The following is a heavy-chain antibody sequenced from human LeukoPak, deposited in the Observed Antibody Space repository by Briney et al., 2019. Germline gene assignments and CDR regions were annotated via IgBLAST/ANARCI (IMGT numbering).Heavy chain of an antibody. V-gene: IGHV3-66*01. J-gene: IGHJ4*02. D-gene: IGHD1-26*01. CDR3: ARERDSGSSPPYYFDY. CDR1: GFTVSSNY. CDR2: IYSGGST. Sequence: GGSLRLSCAASGFTVSSNYMSWVRQAPGKGLEWVSVIYSGGSTYYADSVKGRFTISRDNSKNTLYLQMNSLRAEDTAVYYCARERDSGSSPPYYFDYWGQGTLVTVSS.